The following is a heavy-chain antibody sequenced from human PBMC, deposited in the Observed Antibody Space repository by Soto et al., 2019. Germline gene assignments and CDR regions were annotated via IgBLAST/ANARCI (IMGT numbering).Heavy chain of an antibody. CDR2: IYYSGST. J-gene: IGHJ4*02. D-gene: IGHD2-8*01. CDR3: AREPDA. Sequence: SETLSLTCAVSGSSISSNVWWTGVRQAPGKGLEWIGYIYYSGSTYYNPSLKSRVTISVDTSKNQFSLKLSSVTAADTAVYYCAREPDAWGQGTLVTVSS. CDR1: GSSISSNVW. V-gene: IGHV4-30-4*01.